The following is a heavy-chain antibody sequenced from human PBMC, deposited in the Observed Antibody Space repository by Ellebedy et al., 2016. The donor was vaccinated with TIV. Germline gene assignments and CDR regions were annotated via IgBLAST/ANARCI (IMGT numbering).Heavy chain of an antibody. J-gene: IGHJ4*02. CDR2: IYYSGST. D-gene: IGHD6-6*01. V-gene: IGHV4-59*08. Sequence: MPGGSLRLSCTVSGGSISSYYWSWIRQPPGKGLEWIGYIYYSGSTNYNPSLKSRVTISVDTSKNQFSLKLSSVTAADTAVYYCARRTKIAATYDYWGQGTLVTVSS. CDR1: GGSISSYY. CDR3: ARRTKIAATYDY.